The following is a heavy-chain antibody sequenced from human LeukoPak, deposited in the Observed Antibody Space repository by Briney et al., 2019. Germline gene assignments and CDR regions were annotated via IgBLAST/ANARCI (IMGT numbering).Heavy chain of an antibody. J-gene: IGHJ4*02. CDR1: GGSISSSSYY. V-gene: IGHV4-39*07. CDR3: ASQPLTETTGARRAGFDY. CDR2: IYYSGST. D-gene: IGHD1-7*01. Sequence: SETLSLTCTVSGGSISSSSYYWGWIRQPPGKGLEWIGSIYYSGSTYYNPSLKSRVTISVDTSKNQFSLKLSSVTAADTAVYYCASQPLTETTGARRAGFDYWGQGTLVTVSS.